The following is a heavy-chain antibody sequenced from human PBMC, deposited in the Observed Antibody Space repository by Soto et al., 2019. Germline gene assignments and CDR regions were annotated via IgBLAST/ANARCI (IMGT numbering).Heavy chain of an antibody. V-gene: IGHV1-46*01. CDR1: GYTFTSYY. D-gene: IGHD5-18*01. J-gene: IGHJ6*03. CDR3: ARVMVTLYYYYYYKDV. Sequence: ASVKVSCKASGYTFTSYYMHWVRQAPGQGLEWMGIINPSGGSTSYAQKFQGRVTMTRDTSTSTVYMELSSLRSEDTAVYYCARVMVTLYYYYYYKDVWGKGTTVTVSS. CDR2: INPSGGST.